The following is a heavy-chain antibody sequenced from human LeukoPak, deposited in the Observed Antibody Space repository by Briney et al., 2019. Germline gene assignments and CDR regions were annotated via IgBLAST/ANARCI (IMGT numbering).Heavy chain of an antibody. Sequence: ASVKVSCKASGGTFSSYAISWVRQAPGQGLEWMGGIIPIFGTANYAQKFQGRVTITADEPTSTAYMELSCLRSEDTAVYYCARRPDSGRGLDPWGQGTLVTVSS. J-gene: IGHJ5*02. CDR3: ARRPDSGRGLDP. D-gene: IGHD1-26*01. V-gene: IGHV1-69*01. CDR1: GGTFSSYA. CDR2: IIPIFGTA.